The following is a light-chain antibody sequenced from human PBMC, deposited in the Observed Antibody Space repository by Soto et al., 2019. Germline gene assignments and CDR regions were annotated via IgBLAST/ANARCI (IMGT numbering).Light chain of an antibody. CDR1: SSDVGGYNY. CDR2: EVS. Sequence: QSALTQPPSASGSPGQSVTISCTGTSSDVGGYNYVSWYQQHPGRAPKLMISEVSQRPSGVPDRFSGSKSGNTASLTVSGLQTEDEADYFCSSYAGSSNFLVFGGGTKLTVL. CDR3: SSYAGSSNFLV. J-gene: IGLJ3*02. V-gene: IGLV2-8*01.